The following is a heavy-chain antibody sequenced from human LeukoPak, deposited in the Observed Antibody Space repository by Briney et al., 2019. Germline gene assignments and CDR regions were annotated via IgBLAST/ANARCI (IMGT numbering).Heavy chain of an antibody. CDR3: AKSSSGWYLPDFDY. D-gene: IGHD6-19*01. V-gene: IGHV3-23*01. CDR2: ISGSGGST. J-gene: IGHJ4*02. CDR1: GFPFSSHA. Sequence: GGSLRLSCAASGFPFSSHAMSWVRQPPGKGLEWVSAISGSGGSTYYADSVKGRFTISRDNSKNTLYLQMNSLRAEDTAVYYCAKSSSGWYLPDFDYWGQGTLVTVSS.